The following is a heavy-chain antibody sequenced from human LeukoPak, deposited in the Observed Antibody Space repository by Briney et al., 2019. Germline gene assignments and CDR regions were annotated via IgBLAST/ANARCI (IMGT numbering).Heavy chain of an antibody. CDR2: IYPGDSDT. CDR3: ARHPPTYYYDSSGDDRGEYFQH. V-gene: IGHV5-51*01. D-gene: IGHD3-22*01. CDR1: GYSFTSYW. Sequence: GESLKISCKGSGYSFTSYWIGWVRQMPGKGLEWMGIIYPGDSDTRYSPSFQGQVTISADKSISTAYLQWSSLKASDTAMYYCARHPPTYYYDSSGDDRGEYFQHWGQGTLVTVSS. J-gene: IGHJ1*01.